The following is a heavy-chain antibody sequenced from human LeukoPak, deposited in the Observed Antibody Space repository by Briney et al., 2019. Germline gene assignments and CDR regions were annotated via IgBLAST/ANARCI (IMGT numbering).Heavy chain of an antibody. D-gene: IGHD3-22*01. CDR3: ATDKFYYDSSGQYYFYYGMDV. V-gene: IGHV1-24*01. CDR2: FDPEDGET. Sequence: ASVKVSCKVSGYTLIELSMHWVRQAPGKGLEWMGHFDPEDGETIYAQKFQGRVTMTEDTSTDTAYMELSSLRSEDTAVYYCATDKFYYDSSGQYYFYYGMDVWGQRTTVTVSS. J-gene: IGHJ6*02. CDR1: GYTLIELS.